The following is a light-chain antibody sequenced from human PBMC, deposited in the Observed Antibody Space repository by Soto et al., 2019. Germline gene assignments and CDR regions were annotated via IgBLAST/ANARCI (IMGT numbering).Light chain of an antibody. CDR2: EVS. CDR3: SSYIGSSTYV. V-gene: IGLV2-14*01. CDR1: SSDVGGYNY. Sequence: QSALTQPASVSGSPGQSITISCTGTSSDVGGYNYVSWYQQHPGQAPKLMIYEVSNRPSGVSNRFSGSKSGNTASLTISGLRAEDEADYYCSSYIGSSTYVFGTGTKVTVL. J-gene: IGLJ1*01.